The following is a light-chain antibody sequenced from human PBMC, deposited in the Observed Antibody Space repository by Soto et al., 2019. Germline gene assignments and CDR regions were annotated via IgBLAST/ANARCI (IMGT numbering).Light chain of an antibody. CDR1: QSLWNTC. Sequence: EVLLTQSPGTLSLSPGDRATLSCRASQSLWNTCLGWYQQTPGQAPRLLIHGVSNRATDVPDKFSGSGAGTDFTLTISRLAHEDFAVYYCQQYPNSPLTFGGGTKVEF. CDR2: GVS. J-gene: IGKJ4*01. CDR3: QQYPNSPLT. V-gene: IGKV3-20*01.